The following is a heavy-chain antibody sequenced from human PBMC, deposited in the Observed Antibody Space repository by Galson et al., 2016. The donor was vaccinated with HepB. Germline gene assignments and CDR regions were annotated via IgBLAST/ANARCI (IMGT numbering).Heavy chain of an antibody. CDR3: ARKTDTAAPGDY. D-gene: IGHD5-18*01. J-gene: IGHJ4*02. V-gene: IGHV3-66*01. CDR2: IYSGGNT. Sequence: SLRLSCAVSGFNVGNNYMSWVRQAPGKGLEWVSLIYSGGNTYHAASVKGRFTISRDNSKNALYLQMNNLRAEDTAVYYCARKTDTAAPGDYWGLGTLVTVSS. CDR1: GFNVGNNY.